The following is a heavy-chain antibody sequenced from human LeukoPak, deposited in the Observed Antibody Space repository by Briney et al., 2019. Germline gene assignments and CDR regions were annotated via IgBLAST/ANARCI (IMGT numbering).Heavy chain of an antibody. CDR1: GFTFSSYG. V-gene: IGHV3-30*03. CDR2: ISYDGSNK. Sequence: GGSLRLSCAASGFTFSSYGMHWVRQAPGKGLEWVAVISYDGSNKYYADSVKGRFTISRDNSKNTLYLQMNSLRAEDTAVYYCARGSGWSRGHFDYWGQGTLVTVSS. CDR3: ARGSGWSRGHFDY. D-gene: IGHD6-19*01. J-gene: IGHJ4*02.